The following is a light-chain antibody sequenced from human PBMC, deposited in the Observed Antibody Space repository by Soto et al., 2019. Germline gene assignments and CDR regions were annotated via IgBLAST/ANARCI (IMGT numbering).Light chain of an antibody. Sequence: EIVLTQFPGTLSLSPGERATLSCRASQTVSDNSLAWYQQKVGRAPRALIYGASNRAIGIPDRFSGSGSGTDFTLTISRLEPEDFAVYYCQQYDTWTFGQGTKVDIK. CDR3: QQYDTWT. CDR2: GAS. CDR1: QTVSDNS. V-gene: IGKV3-20*01. J-gene: IGKJ1*01.